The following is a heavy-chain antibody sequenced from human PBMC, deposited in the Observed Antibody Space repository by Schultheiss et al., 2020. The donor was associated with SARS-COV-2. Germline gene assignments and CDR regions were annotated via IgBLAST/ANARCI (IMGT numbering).Heavy chain of an antibody. CDR1: GGSFSGYY. Sequence: SETLSLTCAVYGGSFSGYYWSWIRQPPGKGLEWIGRIYTSGSTNYNPSLKSRVTMSVDTSKNQFSLKLSSVTAADTAVYYCALGYCSSTSCYNEFDPWGQGTLVTVSS. J-gene: IGHJ5*02. D-gene: IGHD2-2*02. V-gene: IGHV4-59*10. CDR3: ALGYCSSTSCYNEFDP. CDR2: IYTSGST.